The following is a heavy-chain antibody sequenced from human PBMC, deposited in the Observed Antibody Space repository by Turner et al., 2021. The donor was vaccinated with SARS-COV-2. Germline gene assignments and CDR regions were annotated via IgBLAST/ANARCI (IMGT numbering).Heavy chain of an antibody. CDR3: ARGPRGYDFWSGYPNWFDP. CDR2: INPNSGGT. J-gene: IGHJ5*02. Sequence: QVQLVQSGAEVTKPGASVKVSCKASGYTFSGYYMHWVRQAPGQGLEWMGWINPNSGGTNYAQKFQGRVTMTSDTSISTAYMELSRLRSDDTAVYYCARGPRGYDFWSGYPNWFDPWGQGTLVTVSS. D-gene: IGHD3-3*01. V-gene: IGHV1-2*02. CDR1: GYTFSGYY.